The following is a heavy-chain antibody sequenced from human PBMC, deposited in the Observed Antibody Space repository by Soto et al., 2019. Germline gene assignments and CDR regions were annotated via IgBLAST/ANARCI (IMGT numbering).Heavy chain of an antibody. D-gene: IGHD2-21*01. CDR2: IKQDGSEE. CDR3: TRSISATAGDI. Sequence: PGGSLRLSCAASGFTFDGYWMTWVRQAPGKGLDWVANIKQDGSEEYYVDSVKGRFTISRDNARKSLYLQMNGLRAEDTAVYYCTRSISATAGDIWGQGTMVTVSS. CDR1: GFTFDGYW. J-gene: IGHJ3*02. V-gene: IGHV3-7*01.